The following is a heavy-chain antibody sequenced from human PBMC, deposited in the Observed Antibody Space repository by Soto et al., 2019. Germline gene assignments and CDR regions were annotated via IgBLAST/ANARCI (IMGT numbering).Heavy chain of an antibody. CDR3: ARDSRSGYDYESYYCGMDV. J-gene: IGHJ6*02. D-gene: IGHD5-12*01. CDR1: GFTFGSYA. CDR2: ISYDGSNK. V-gene: IGHV3-30-3*01. Sequence: GGSLRLSCAASGFTFGSYAMHWVRQAPGKGLEWVAVISYDGSNKYYADSVKGRFTISRDNSKNTLYLQMNSLRAEDTAVYYCARDSRSGYDYESYYCGMDVWGQGTTVTVSS.